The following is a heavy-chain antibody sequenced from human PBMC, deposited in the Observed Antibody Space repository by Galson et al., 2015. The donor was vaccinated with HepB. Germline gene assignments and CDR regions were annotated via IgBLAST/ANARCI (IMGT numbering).Heavy chain of an antibody. CDR2: IDPSDSYT. CDR3: ARLPDYYDSSGGPGGP. D-gene: IGHD3-22*01. Sequence: QSGAEVKKPGESLRISCKGSGYSFTSYWISWVRQMPGKGLEWMGRIDPSDSYTNYSPSFQGHVTVSADKSISTACLQWSSLKASDTAMYYCARLPDYYDSSGGPGGPWGQGTLVTVSS. J-gene: IGHJ5*02. CDR1: GYSFTSYW. V-gene: IGHV5-10-1*01.